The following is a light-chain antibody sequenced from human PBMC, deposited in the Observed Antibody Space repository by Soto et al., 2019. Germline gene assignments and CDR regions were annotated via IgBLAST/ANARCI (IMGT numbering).Light chain of an antibody. CDR3: QKYNCAPHT. J-gene: IGKJ3*01. V-gene: IGKV1-27*01. CDR1: RTISDY. CDR2: AAS. Sequence: DIQMTQSPSSLSASVGDRVTITCRASRTISDYLAWYQKKPGKVPKLLIYAASTLQSGVPSRFGGSGSGTDFTLTISSLHPEDVATYYCQKYNCAPHTFGPGTKVAIK.